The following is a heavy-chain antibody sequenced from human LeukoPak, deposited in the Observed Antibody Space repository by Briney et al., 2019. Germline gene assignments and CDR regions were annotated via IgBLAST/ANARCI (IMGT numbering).Heavy chain of an antibody. V-gene: IGHV3-30*02. CDR2: IRYDGSNK. Sequence: GGSLRLSCAASGFTFSSYGMHWVRQAPGKGLEWVAFIRYDGSNKYYADSVKGRFTISRDNSKNTLYLQMNSLRAEDTAVYYCAKDRIAAAYYFDYWGQGTLVTVSP. CDR3: AKDRIAAAYYFDY. D-gene: IGHD6-13*01. J-gene: IGHJ4*02. CDR1: GFTFSSYG.